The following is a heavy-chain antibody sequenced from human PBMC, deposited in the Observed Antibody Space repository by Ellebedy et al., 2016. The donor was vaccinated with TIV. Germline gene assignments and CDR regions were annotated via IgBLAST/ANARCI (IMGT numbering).Heavy chain of an antibody. D-gene: IGHD1-26*01. Sequence: GESLKISCAASGFTFSSYWMHWVRQAPGKGLVWVSRINSDGSSTSYADSVKGRFTISRDNAKNTLYLQMNSLRAEDTAVYYCAREVGATYYYYYGMDVWGQGTTVTVSS. CDR2: INSDGSST. V-gene: IGHV3-74*01. CDR3: AREVGATYYYYYGMDV. CDR1: GFTFSSYW. J-gene: IGHJ6*02.